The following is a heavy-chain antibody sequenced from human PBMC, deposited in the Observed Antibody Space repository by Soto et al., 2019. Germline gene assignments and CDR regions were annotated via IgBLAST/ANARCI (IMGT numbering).Heavy chain of an antibody. Sequence: QVQLVQAGAEVTKPGSSVKVSCKASGGTFSRYAISWVRQAPGQGLEWMGDISPLVGTANYAQKFQGRVTITADESTSTAYMELSSLRSEDTAVYYCARDRGPSIGYYPYWVDPCGQGTLVTVSS. CDR1: GGTFSRYA. D-gene: IGHD3-22*01. CDR3: ARDRGPSIGYYPYWVDP. V-gene: IGHV1-69*12. CDR2: ISPLVGTA. J-gene: IGHJ5*02.